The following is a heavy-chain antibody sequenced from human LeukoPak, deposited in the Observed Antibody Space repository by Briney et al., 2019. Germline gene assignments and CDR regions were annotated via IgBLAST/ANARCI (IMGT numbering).Heavy chain of an antibody. CDR2: INPNSGGT. CDR3: AVGTSRLSRGDFDY. D-gene: IGHD2-2*01. V-gene: IGHV1-2*02. Sequence: ASVKASCQASGYTFNGYYMHWVRQAPGQGLEWMGWINPNSGGTNYAQQFQGRVTMTRDTSISTAYMELSRLRSDDTAVYYCAVGTSRLSRGDFDYWGQGTLVTVSS. CDR1: GYTFNGYY. J-gene: IGHJ4*02.